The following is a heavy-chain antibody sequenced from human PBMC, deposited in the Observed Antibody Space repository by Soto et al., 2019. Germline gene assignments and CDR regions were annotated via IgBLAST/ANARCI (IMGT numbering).Heavy chain of an antibody. CDR3: ASGYYDILTGYYRPTYYGMDV. V-gene: IGHV4-4*01. CDR2: IYHSGST. Sequence: SETVSLTCAVSGGSISSSNWWSWVRQPPGKGLEWIGEIYHSGSTNYNPSLKSRVTISVDKSKNQFSLKLSSVTAADTAVYCCASGYYDILTGYYRPTYYGMDVSGQGTTVIVSS. D-gene: IGHD3-9*01. J-gene: IGHJ6*02. CDR1: GGSISSSNW.